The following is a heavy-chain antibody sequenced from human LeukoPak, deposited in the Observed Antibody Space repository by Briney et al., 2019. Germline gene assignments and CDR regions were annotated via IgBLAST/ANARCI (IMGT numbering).Heavy chain of an antibody. D-gene: IGHD3-16*01. J-gene: IGHJ4*02. CDR3: ARVELSLRYFDY. Sequence: SETLSLTCTVSGGSISSYYWSWIRQPPGKGLEWIGYIYYSGSTNYNPSLKSRVTISVDTSKNQFSLKLSSVTAADTAVYYCARVELSLRYFDYWGQGTLVTVSS. V-gene: IGHV4-59*12. CDR2: IYYSGST. CDR1: GGSISSYY.